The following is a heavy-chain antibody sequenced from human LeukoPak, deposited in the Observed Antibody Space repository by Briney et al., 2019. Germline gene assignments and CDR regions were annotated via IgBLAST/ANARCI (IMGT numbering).Heavy chain of an antibody. Sequence: SQTLSLTCAVSGGSISSGGYSWSWIRQPPGKGLEWIGYTYHSGSTYYNPSLKSRVTISVDRSKNQFSLKLSSVTAADTAVYYCARLTTGLYFDYWGQGTLVTVSS. V-gene: IGHV4-30-2*01. CDR2: TYHSGST. D-gene: IGHD4-17*01. CDR3: ARLTTGLYFDY. CDR1: GGSISSGGYS. J-gene: IGHJ4*02.